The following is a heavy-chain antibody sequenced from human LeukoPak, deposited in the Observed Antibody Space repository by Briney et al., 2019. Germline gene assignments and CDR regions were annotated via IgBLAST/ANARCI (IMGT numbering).Heavy chain of an antibody. D-gene: IGHD6-13*01. Sequence: SVKASCKASGGTFSSYAISWVRQAPGQGLEWMGRIIPILGIANYAQKFQGRVTITADKSTSTAYMELSSLRSEDTAVYYCARGGSIAAAGTGINWFDPWGQGTLVTVSS. CDR1: GGTFSSYA. V-gene: IGHV1-69*04. CDR3: ARGGSIAAAGTGINWFDP. J-gene: IGHJ5*02. CDR2: IIPILGIA.